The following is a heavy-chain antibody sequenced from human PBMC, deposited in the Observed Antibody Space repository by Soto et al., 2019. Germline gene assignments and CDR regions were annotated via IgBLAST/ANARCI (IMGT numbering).Heavy chain of an antibody. CDR1: GHTFTGYY. V-gene: IGHV1-2*02. Sequence: GASVKVCCKASGHTFTGYYMHWVRQAPGQGLEWMGWINPNSGGTNYAQKFQGRVTMTRDTSISTAYMELSRLRSDDTAVYYCASGANYYDSSGYYYYGMDVWGQGTTVTVS. CDR3: ASGANYYDSSGYYYYGMDV. J-gene: IGHJ6*02. D-gene: IGHD3-22*01. CDR2: INPNSGGT.